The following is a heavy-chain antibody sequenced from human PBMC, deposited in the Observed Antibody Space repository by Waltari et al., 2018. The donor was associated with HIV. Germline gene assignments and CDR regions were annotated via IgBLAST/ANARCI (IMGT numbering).Heavy chain of an antibody. Sequence: QVQLVESGGGVVQPGRSLRLSSAASGFTFSNFARHWVRQAPGKGLEWVAVIWYDGDNKYYADSVKGRFTISRDNSKNTLYLQMNSLRVEDTAVYYCARGGYYYDISGYYHYWGQGTLVTVSS. CDR3: ARGGYYYDISGYYHY. CDR1: GFTFSNFA. V-gene: IGHV3-33*01. CDR2: IWYDGDNK. J-gene: IGHJ4*02. D-gene: IGHD3-22*01.